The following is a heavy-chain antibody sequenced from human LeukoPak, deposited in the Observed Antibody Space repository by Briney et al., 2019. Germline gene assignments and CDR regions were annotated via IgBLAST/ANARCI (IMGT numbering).Heavy chain of an antibody. Sequence: SETLSLTCAVYGGSFSGYYWSWIRQPPGKGLEWIGEINHSGSTNCNPSLKSRVTISVDTSKNQFSLKLSSVTAADTAVYYCARGVDSPSTVTTLWSWFDPWGQGTLVTVSS. CDR1: GGSFSGYY. CDR3: ARGVDSPSTVTTLWSWFDP. CDR2: INHSGST. D-gene: IGHD4-11*01. V-gene: IGHV4-34*01. J-gene: IGHJ5*02.